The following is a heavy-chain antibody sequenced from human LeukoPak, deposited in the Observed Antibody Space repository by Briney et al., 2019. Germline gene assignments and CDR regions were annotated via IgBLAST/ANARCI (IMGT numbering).Heavy chain of an antibody. Sequence: GGSLRLSCAASGFTFSSYAMSWVRQAPGKGLEWVSAISGSGGSTYYADSVKGRFTISRDNAKNSLYLQMNSLRAEDTAVYYCARDPGYRSFDYWGQGTLVTVSS. CDR2: ISGSGGST. D-gene: IGHD3-16*02. CDR3: ARDPGYRSFDY. J-gene: IGHJ4*02. V-gene: IGHV3-23*01. CDR1: GFTFSSYA.